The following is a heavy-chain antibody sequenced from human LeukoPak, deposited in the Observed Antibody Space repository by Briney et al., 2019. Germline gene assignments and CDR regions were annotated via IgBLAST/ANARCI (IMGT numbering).Heavy chain of an antibody. D-gene: IGHD3-22*01. J-gene: IGHJ4*02. V-gene: IGHV1-18*04. CDR3: ARLISYYYDSSGYYFDY. CDR1: GYTFTSYG. Sequence: ASVKVSCKASGYTFTSYGISWVRQAPGQGLEWMGWISAYNGNTNYAQKLQGRVTMTTDTSTSTAYMELRSLRSDDTAVYYCARLISYYYDSSGYYFDYWGQGTLVTVSS. CDR2: ISAYNGNT.